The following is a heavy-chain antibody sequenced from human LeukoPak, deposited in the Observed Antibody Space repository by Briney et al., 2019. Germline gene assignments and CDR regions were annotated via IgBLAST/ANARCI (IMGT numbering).Heavy chain of an antibody. CDR3: AKYEVGYYDYVWGSSDFDY. CDR2: ISGSGGST. D-gene: IGHD3-16*01. CDR1: GFTFSSYG. V-gene: IGHV3-23*01. Sequence: PGGSLRLSCAASGFTFSSYGMSWVRQAPGKGLEWVSAISGSGGSTYYADSVKGRFTISRDNSKNTLYLQMNSLRAEDTAVYYCAKYEVGYYDYVWGSSDFDYWGQGTLVTVSS. J-gene: IGHJ4*02.